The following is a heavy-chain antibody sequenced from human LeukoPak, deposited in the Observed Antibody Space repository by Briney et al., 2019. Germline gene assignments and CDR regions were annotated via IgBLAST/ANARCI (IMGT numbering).Heavy chain of an antibody. CDR2: ISNNGGST. CDR1: GFTFSIYT. CDR3: VKDSSSWYGGEYFDY. D-gene: IGHD6-13*01. Sequence: GGSLRLSCAASGFTFSIYTMSWVRQAPGKGLEYVSTISNNGGSTYYADSVKGRFTISRDNSKNTLLLQMSSLRSEDTAVYYCVKDSSSWYGGEYFDYWGQGTLVTVSS. V-gene: IGHV3-64D*06. J-gene: IGHJ4*02.